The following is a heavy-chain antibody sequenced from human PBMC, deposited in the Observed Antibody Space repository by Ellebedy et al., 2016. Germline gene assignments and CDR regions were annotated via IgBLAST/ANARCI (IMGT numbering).Heavy chain of an antibody. CDR3: VKGEGLLAIDY. CDR1: GFTISSYA. Sequence: GGSLRLSCAASGFTISSYAMNWVRQAPGKGLEWVSGISGGGGNTFYADSVKGRFTVSRDNSKDTLFLQMSSLRADDTALYYCVKGEGLLAIDYWGQGTLVTVSS. D-gene: IGHD3-16*01. J-gene: IGHJ4*02. CDR2: ISGGGGNT. V-gene: IGHV3-23*01.